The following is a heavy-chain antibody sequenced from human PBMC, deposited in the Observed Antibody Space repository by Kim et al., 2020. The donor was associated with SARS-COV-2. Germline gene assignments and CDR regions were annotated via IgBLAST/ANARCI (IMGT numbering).Heavy chain of an antibody. CDR3: AKGYYDSSGNFAFDI. V-gene: IGHV3-33*06. D-gene: IGHD3-22*01. Sequence: GGSLRLSCAASGFTFSSYGMHWVRQAPGKGLEWVAVIWYDGSNKYYADSVKGRFTISRDNSKNTLYLQMNSLRAEDTAVYYCAKGYYDSSGNFAFDIWGQGTMVTVSS. CDR2: IWYDGSNK. J-gene: IGHJ3*02. CDR1: GFTFSSYG.